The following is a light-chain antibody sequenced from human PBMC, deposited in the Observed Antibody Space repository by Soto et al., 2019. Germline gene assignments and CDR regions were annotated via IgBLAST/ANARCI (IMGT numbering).Light chain of an antibody. CDR1: SSNIGAGYD. CDR2: GNS. Sequence: QSVLTQPPSVSGAPGQRVTISCTGSSSNIGAGYDVHWYQQLPGTAPKLLIYGNSNRPSGVPDRFSGSKSGTSASLAITGLHAEEEAADYCHPSDSSLRGVVVCGGTKVAAL. CDR3: HPSDSSLRGVV. V-gene: IGLV1-40*01. J-gene: IGLJ2*01.